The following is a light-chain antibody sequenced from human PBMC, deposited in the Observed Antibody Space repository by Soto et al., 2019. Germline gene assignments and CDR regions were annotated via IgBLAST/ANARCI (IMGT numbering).Light chain of an antibody. V-gene: IGKV3-11*01. Sequence: EIVLTQSPATLSLSPGERATLSCRASQSVSSYLAWYPHKPGQAPRLLIYDAANRATGVPARFSGSGSATDCTLTISSLEIEDVAVYDGHQRSNWLLTFGGGTKVVIK. CDR2: DAA. CDR1: QSVSSY. CDR3: HQRSNWLLT. J-gene: IGKJ4*01.